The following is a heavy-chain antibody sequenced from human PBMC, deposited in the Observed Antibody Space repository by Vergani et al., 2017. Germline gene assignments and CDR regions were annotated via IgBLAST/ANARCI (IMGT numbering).Heavy chain of an antibody. CDR3: RGEMDV. CDR1: GFIFQNYT. Sequence: VQLVESGGGVVRPGGSLRLSCATYGFIFQNYTMHWVRQAPGKGLEWVALISNDGRHTYYADSVRGRFSISRDNSKNTLYLQMNSLRTEDTANYYCRGEMDVWGKGTTVTVSS. J-gene: IGHJ6*04. CDR2: ISNDGRHT. V-gene: IGHV3-30*04.